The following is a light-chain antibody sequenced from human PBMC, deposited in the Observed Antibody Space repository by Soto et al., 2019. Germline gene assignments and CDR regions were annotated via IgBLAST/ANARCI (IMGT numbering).Light chain of an antibody. CDR2: ATS. CDR3: LQYTSYPLT. V-gene: IGKV1-16*01. J-gene: IGKJ4*01. CDR1: QAVDND. Sequence: DIEMTQSPSSLSASMGDRVTITCRASQAVDNDLAWFQQKPGQAPKSLIYATSRLQSGVPPRFGGSGSGTEYTLTITSLQPDDFVTYYCLQYTSYPLTFGGGTTVEI.